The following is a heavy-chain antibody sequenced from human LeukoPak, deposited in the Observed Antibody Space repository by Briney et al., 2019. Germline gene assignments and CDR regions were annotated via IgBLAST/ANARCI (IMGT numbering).Heavy chain of an antibody. J-gene: IGHJ4*02. CDR1: GYTFTGYY. CDR2: INPNSGGT. Sequence: GASVKVSCKASGYTFTGYYMHWVRQAPGQGLGWMGWINPNSGGTNYAQKFQGRVTMTRDTSISTAYMELSRLRSDDTAVYYCARMVNYDILTGLGYWGQGTLVTVSS. D-gene: IGHD3-9*01. V-gene: IGHV1-2*02. CDR3: ARMVNYDILTGLGY.